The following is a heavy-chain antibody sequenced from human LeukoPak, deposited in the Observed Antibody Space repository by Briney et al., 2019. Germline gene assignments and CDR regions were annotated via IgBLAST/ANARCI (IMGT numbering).Heavy chain of an antibody. J-gene: IGHJ6*04. CDR3: AELGITMIGGV. V-gene: IGHV3-48*04. Sequence: GGSLRLSCAASGFPFSSYSMTWVGQAPGKGLEGVSYITSRSTIYDSDSVKGRFTIFRNNAKNSLYLQMNSLRAEDTAVYYCAELGITMIGGVWGKGTTVTISS. CDR2: ITSRSTI. D-gene: IGHD3-10*02. CDR1: GFPFSSYS.